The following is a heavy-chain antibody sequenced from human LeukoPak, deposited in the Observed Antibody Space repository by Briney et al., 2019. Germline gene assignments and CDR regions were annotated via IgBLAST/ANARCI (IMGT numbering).Heavy chain of an antibody. D-gene: IGHD6-13*01. J-gene: IGHJ4*02. CDR2: LYPGGRP. CDR3: ARRGLTAAAV. CDR1: GDSVSSSNYY. Sequence: SETLSLTCTVSGDSVSSSNYYWVWIRQPPGKGLEWLGSLYPGGRPYYNPSLESRVTVAIDTSKNHFSLKLTSMTAADTAVYFCARRGLTAAAVWGQGTLVTVSS. V-gene: IGHV4-39*02.